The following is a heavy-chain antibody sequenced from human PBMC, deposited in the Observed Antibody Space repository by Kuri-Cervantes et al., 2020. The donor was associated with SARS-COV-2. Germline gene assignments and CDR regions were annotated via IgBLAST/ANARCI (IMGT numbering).Heavy chain of an antibody. V-gene: IGHV5-51*01. CDR2: IYPGDSDT. Sequence: GGSLRLCCKGSGYSFTSYWIGWVRQMPGKGLEWMGIIYPGDSDTRYSPSFQGQVTISADKSISTAYLQWSSLKASDTAMYYCARVRGVVPAAMADYWGQGTLVTVSS. D-gene: IGHD2-2*01. CDR1: GYSFTSYW. CDR3: ARVRGVVPAAMADY. J-gene: IGHJ4*02.